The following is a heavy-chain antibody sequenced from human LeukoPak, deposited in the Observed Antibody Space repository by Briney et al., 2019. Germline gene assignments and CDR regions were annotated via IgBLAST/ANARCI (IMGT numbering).Heavy chain of an antibody. CDR1: GLTLTTSA. Sequence: SVKVSCKASGLTLTTSAVQWVRQARGQRLEWIGWIVVGSGETKYAQKFQERVTITRDMSTSTAYMELSSLRSEDTAVYYCAADSFGEGVVNWGQGTLVTVSS. CDR2: IVVGSGET. CDR3: AADSFGEGVVN. V-gene: IGHV1-58*01. D-gene: IGHD3-10*01. J-gene: IGHJ4*02.